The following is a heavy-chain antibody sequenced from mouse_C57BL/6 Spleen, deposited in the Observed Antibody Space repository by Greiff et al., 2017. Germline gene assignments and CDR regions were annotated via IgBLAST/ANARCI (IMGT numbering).Heavy chain of an antibody. D-gene: IGHD1-1*02. V-gene: IGHV1-53*01. Sequence: VQLQQSGTELVKPGASVKLSCKASGYTFTSYWMHWVKQRPGQGLEWIGNINPSNGGTNYNEKFKSKATLTVDKSSSTAYMQLSSLTSEDSAVYYCARDWGGNPYAMDYWGQGTSVTVSS. CDR2: INPSNGGT. CDR1: GYTFTSYW. CDR3: ARDWGGNPYAMDY. J-gene: IGHJ4*01.